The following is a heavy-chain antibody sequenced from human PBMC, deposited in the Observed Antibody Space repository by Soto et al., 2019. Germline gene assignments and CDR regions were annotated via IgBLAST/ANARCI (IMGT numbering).Heavy chain of an antibody. Sequence: QVQLVQSGAEVKKPGASVKVSCKASGYTFTSYAMHWVRQAPGQRLEWMGWINAGNGNTKYSQKFQGRVTITRDTAASTAYMELSSLRSEDTAVYYCARFGGYSGYDSLDYWGQGTLVTVSS. CDR3: ARFGGYSGYDSLDY. V-gene: IGHV1-3*01. CDR2: INAGNGNT. D-gene: IGHD5-12*01. CDR1: GYTFTSYA. J-gene: IGHJ4*02.